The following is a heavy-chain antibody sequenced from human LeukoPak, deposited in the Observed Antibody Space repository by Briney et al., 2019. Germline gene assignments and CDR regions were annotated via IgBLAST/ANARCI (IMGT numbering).Heavy chain of an antibody. CDR1: GGPISNYY. Sequence: PSETLSLTCSVSGGPISNYYWNWLRQPAGKGLEWIGRIYASGSTNYNPSLKSRVTISMDKSKNHLSLNLKSVTAADTAFYYCARDFYGDDGHHPFDYWGQGIQVTVSS. J-gene: IGHJ4*02. CDR2: IYASGST. D-gene: IGHD2/OR15-2a*01. CDR3: ARDFYGDDGHHPFDY. V-gene: IGHV4-4*07.